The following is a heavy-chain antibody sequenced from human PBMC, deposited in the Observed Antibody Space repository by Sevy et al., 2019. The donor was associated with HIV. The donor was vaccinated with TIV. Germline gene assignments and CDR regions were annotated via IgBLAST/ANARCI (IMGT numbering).Heavy chain of an antibody. J-gene: IGHJ3*02. CDR3: ARRGRDFWSGYFIRAFDI. CDR2: RNPNSGNT. Sequence: ASVKVSCKASGYTVTSYDINWVRQATGQGLEWMGWRNPNSGNTGYAQKFQGRVTMTRNTSISTAYMELSSLRSEDTAVYYCARRGRDFWSGYFIRAFDIWGQWTMVTVSS. D-gene: IGHD3-3*01. CDR1: GYTVTSYD. V-gene: IGHV1-8*01.